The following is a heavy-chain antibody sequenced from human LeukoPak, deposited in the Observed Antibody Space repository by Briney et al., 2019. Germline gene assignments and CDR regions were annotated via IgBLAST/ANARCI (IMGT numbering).Heavy chain of an antibody. CDR1: GGTFSSYA. D-gene: IGHD3-3*01. CDR2: IIPIFGTA. Sequence: SVTVSFTASGGTFSSYAISWVRQAPGQGLEWMGGIIPIFGTANYAQKFQGRVTITADESTSTAYMELSSLRSEDTAVYYCAGGFWSGYSPSTEYFQHWGQGTLVTVSS. V-gene: IGHV1-69*13. J-gene: IGHJ1*01. CDR3: AGGFWSGYSPSTEYFQH.